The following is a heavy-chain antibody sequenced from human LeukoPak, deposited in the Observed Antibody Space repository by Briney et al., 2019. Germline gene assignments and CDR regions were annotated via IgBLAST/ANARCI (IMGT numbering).Heavy chain of an antibody. D-gene: IGHD6-19*01. J-gene: IGHJ4*02. Sequence: GGSLRLSCAASGFTFIDYYMSWLRQAPGKGLERVSYISSSGTTIYYADSVKGRFTISRDNAKNSLFLQMSSLRAEDTAVYYCARGYSSGWRPFDYWGQGTLVTVSS. CDR1: GFTFIDYY. CDR3: ARGYSSGWRPFDY. V-gene: IGHV3-11*01. CDR2: ISSSGTTI.